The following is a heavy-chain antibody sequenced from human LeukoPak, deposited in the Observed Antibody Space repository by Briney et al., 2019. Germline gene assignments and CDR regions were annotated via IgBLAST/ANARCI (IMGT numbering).Heavy chain of an antibody. Sequence: PGGSLRLSCAASGFTFSSYGMHWVRQAPGKGLEWVAVIWYDGSNKYYADSVKGRFTISRDNSKNTLYLQMNSLRAEDTAVYYCARDRDFKHDYGEPYFDYWGRGTLVTVSS. CDR3: ARDRDFKHDYGEPYFDY. V-gene: IGHV3-33*01. CDR1: GFTFSSYG. J-gene: IGHJ4*02. D-gene: IGHD4-17*01. CDR2: IWYDGSNK.